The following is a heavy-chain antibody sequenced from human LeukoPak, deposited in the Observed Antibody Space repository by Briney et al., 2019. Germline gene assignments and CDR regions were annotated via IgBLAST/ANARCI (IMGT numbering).Heavy chain of an antibody. J-gene: IGHJ6*02. CDR2: IKQDGSEK. CDR1: GFTFSSYW. Sequence: GGSLRLSCAASGFTFSSYWMSWVRQAPGKGLEWVANIKQDGSEKYYVDAVKGRFTISRDNAKNSLYLQMNNLRVEDTAVCYCGRNMDVWGQGTTVTVSS. CDR3: GRNMDV. V-gene: IGHV3-7*01.